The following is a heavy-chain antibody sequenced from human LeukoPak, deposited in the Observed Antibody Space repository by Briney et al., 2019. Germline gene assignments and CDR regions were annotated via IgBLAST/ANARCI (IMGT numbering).Heavy chain of an antibody. D-gene: IGHD3-10*01. CDR3: ASRTGVGHYYDY. CDR1: DTSINTYY. J-gene: IGHJ4*02. V-gene: IGHV4-4*07. Sequence: SETLSLTCTVSDTSINTYYWSWIRQPAGKGLEWIGHIYTTGTTNYNPSLKSRVTMSIDTSKNQFSLNLRSVTAADTAVYYCASRTGVGHYYDYWGQGTVVTVSS. CDR2: IYTTGTT.